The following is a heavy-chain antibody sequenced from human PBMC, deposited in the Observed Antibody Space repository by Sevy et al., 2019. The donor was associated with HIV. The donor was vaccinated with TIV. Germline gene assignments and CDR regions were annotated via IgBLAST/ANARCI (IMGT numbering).Heavy chain of an antibody. Sequence: GGCLRLSCAASGFTFNDYNLSWIRQAPGKGLEWVSYISTSTSTTTIYYADSVKGRFTIYRDNAKNSIYLQMNSLRVDDTAVYYCARAAGWFDAWGQGTLVTVSS. CDR2: ISTSTSTTTI. J-gene: IGHJ5*02. CDR3: ARAAGWFDA. V-gene: IGHV3-11*01. CDR1: GFTFNDYN.